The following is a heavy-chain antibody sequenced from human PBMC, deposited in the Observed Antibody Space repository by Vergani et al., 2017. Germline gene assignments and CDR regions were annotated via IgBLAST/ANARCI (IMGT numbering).Heavy chain of an antibody. CDR2: IYTSGST. Sequence: QVQLQESGPELVKPSQTLSLTCTVSGGSISSGNYYWSWIRQPAGKGLEWIGRIYTSGSTNYNPSLKSRVTISVDTSKNQFSLKLSSVTAADTAVYYCARGGADYYDSRGWYYWGQGTLVTVSS. D-gene: IGHD3-22*01. CDR1: GGSISSGNYY. J-gene: IGHJ4*02. CDR3: ARGGADYYDSRGWYY. V-gene: IGHV4-61*02.